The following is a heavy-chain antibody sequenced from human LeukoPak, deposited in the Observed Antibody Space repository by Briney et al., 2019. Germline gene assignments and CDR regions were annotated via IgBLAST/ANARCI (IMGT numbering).Heavy chain of an antibody. J-gene: IGHJ3*02. CDR1: GGSISSYY. Sequence: PSETLSLTCTVSGGSISSYYWSWIRQPPGKGLEWIGYIYYSGSTNYNPSLKSRVTISVDTSKNQFSLKLSSVTAADTAVYNCARCLLPMTVPDGAFDIWGQGTMVTVSS. CDR3: ARCLLPMTVPDGAFDI. CDR2: IYYSGST. V-gene: IGHV4-59*08. D-gene: IGHD3-22*01.